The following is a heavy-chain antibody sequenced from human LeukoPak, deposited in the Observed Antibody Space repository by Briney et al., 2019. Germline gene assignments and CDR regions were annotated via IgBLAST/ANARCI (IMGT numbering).Heavy chain of an antibody. D-gene: IGHD6-13*01. CDR1: GFTFSSYG. Sequence: GGSLRLSCAASGFTFSSYGMHWVRKAPGRGLEWVAVIWYDGSNKYYADSVKGRFTISRDNSKNTLYLQMNSLRTEDTAVYYCARDLVPSPAKVAAAGTYWGQGTLVTVSS. CDR3: ARDLVPSPAKVAAAGTY. CDR2: IWYDGSNK. J-gene: IGHJ4*02. V-gene: IGHV3-33*01.